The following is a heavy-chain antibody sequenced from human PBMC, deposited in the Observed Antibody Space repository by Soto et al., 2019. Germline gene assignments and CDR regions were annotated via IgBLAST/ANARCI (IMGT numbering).Heavy chain of an antibody. CDR2: IYYSGST. D-gene: IGHD4-17*01. CDR3: ARQIRWPGGLFDY. CDR1: GGSVSSDSYY. V-gene: IGHV4-61*01. J-gene: IGHJ4*02. Sequence: QVQLQESGPGLVKPSETLSLTCTVSGGSVSSDSYYWSWIRQPPGKGLEWIVYIYYSGSTNNNPSLKSRVTISVDTSKNQFSLKLSSVTAADTAVYYCARQIRWPGGLFDYWGQGTLVTVSS.